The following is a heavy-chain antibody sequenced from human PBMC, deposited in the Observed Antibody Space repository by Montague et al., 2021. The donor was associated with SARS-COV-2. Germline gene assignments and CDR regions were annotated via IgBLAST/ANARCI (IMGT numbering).Heavy chain of an antibody. CDR2: IYYSGST. V-gene: IGHV4-39*01. CDR1: GGSISSSSYY. Sequence: SETLSLTCTASGGSISSSSYYWGWIRQPPGKGLEWIGSIYYSGSTNYNPSLKSRVTISVDTSKNQFSLKLSSVTAADTAVYYCASPTYYYDSSGSDAFDIWGQGTMVTVSS. J-gene: IGHJ3*02. CDR3: ASPTYYYDSSGSDAFDI. D-gene: IGHD3-22*01.